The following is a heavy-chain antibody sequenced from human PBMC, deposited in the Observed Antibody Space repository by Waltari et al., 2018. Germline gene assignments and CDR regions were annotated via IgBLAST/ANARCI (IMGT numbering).Heavy chain of an antibody. D-gene: IGHD1-1*01. CDR3: ATYLGAAIGTAAFDV. J-gene: IGHJ3*01. CDR2: RAYRGTT. Sequence: VGIHPPPGHGLEWIGTRAYRGTTSGSPSLNSRVTISRDTSKNQLSLKLASMTAADTAVYYCATYLGAAIGTAAFDVWGQGTMVTGSS. V-gene: IGHV4-39*01.